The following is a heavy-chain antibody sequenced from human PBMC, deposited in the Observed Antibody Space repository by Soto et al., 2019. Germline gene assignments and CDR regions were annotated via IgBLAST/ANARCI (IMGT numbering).Heavy chain of an antibody. CDR3: AKKVPGSNPLDS. Sequence: GGSLRLSCAASGFTFSNHAMYWVRQAPGKGLEWVALIWHGGTNTYYGDSVRGRFTVSRDNSKNTLYLQMNSLRVEDTAVYYCAKKVPGSNPLDSWGQGALVTVSS. V-gene: IGHV3-33*03. D-gene: IGHD1-1*01. CDR2: IWHGGTNT. J-gene: IGHJ4*02. CDR1: GFTFSNHA.